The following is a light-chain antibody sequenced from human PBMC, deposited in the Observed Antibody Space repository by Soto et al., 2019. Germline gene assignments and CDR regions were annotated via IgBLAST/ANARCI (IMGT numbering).Light chain of an antibody. CDR1: QRVNNY. J-gene: IGKJ2*03. CDR3: QQSYSIPYS. CDR2: AVS. V-gene: IGKV1-39*01. Sequence: DIQMTQSPSSLSASVGDRVTITCRASQRVNNYVTWYHQKPGRAPKVLIYAVSGLQSGVPSRFSGSGSGTDFTLTISSLQPEDFATYYCQQSYSIPYSFGQGTKLEI.